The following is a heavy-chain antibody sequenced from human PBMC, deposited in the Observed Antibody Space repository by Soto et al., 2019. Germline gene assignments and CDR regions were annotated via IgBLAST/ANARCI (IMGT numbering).Heavy chain of an antibody. CDR2: ISAYNGNT. J-gene: IGHJ4*02. CDR3: ARSIAAAVDFDY. D-gene: IGHD6-13*01. Sequence: ASVKVSCKACGDSLTSYGISWVRQAPGQGLEWMGWISAYNGNTNYAQKLQGRVTMTTDTSTSTAYMELRSLRSDDTAVYYCARSIAAAVDFDYWGQGTLVTVSS. V-gene: IGHV1-18*01. CDR1: GDSLTSYG.